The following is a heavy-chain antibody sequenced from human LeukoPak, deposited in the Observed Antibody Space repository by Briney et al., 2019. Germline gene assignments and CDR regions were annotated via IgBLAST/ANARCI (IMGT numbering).Heavy chain of an antibody. CDR1: GGSISSGGYY. CDR3: ARAGRLWFGEPALIDC. Sequence: SETLSLTCTVSGGSISSGGYYWSWIRQPPGKGLEWIGEINHSGSTNYNPSLKSRVTISVDTSKNQFSLKLSSVTAADTAVYYCARAGRLWFGEPALIDCWGQGTLVTVSS. V-gene: IGHV4-39*07. CDR2: INHSGST. J-gene: IGHJ4*02. D-gene: IGHD3-10*01.